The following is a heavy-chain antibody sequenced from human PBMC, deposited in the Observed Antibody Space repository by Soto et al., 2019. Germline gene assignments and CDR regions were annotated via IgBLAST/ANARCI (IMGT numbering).Heavy chain of an antibody. D-gene: IGHD3-3*01. CDR1: GFTFSSYA. CDR3: VKGESRITIFGVPRGLDAFDI. V-gene: IGHV3-64D*06. CDR2: ISSNGGST. J-gene: IGHJ3*02. Sequence: EVQLVESGGGLVQPGGSLRLSCSASGFTFSSYAMHWVRQAPGKGLEYVSAISSNGGSTYFADSVKGRFTISRDNSKNTLYLQMSSLRAEDTAVYYCVKGESRITIFGVPRGLDAFDIWGQGTMVTVSS.